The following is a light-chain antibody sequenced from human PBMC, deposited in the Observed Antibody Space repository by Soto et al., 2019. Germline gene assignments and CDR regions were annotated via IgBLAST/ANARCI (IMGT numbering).Light chain of an antibody. V-gene: IGLV1-51*02. CDR1: TSNIGNNY. CDR2: ENN. J-gene: IGLJ1*01. CDR3: GTWDSSLSAGNYV. Sequence: QSALTQPPSVSAAPGQKVTISCSGSTSNIGNNYVSRYQQLPGTAPKLLIYENNKRPSGIPDRFSGSKSGTSATLGITGLQTGDEADYYCGTWDSSLSAGNYVFGTGTKVTVL.